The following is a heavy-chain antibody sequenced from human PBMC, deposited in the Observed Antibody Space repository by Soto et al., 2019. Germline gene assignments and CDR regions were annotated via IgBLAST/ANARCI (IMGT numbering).Heavy chain of an antibody. Sequence: SWFRQAPGKGLEWVGFIRSKAYGGTTEYAASVKGRFTISRDDSKSIAYLQMNSLKTEDTAVYYCTRVSGVLVPAAKYYYYGMDVWGQGTTVTVSS. D-gene: IGHD2-2*01. CDR3: TRVSGVLVPAAKYYYYGMDV. CDR2: IRSKAYGGTT. V-gene: IGHV3-49*03. J-gene: IGHJ6*02.